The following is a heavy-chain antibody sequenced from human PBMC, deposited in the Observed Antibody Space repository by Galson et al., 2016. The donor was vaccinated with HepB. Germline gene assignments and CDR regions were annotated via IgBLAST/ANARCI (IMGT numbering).Heavy chain of an antibody. Sequence: ETLSLTCSVSGDSISKYYCSWIRQPPGKALEWIGYTHYSGSTDYNSSLRSRITMSVDTSKNQFSLKLSSVTAADTALYYCATTYCGGDCYHVYAFDFWGQGTMVTVSS. CDR1: GDSISKYY. D-gene: IGHD2-21*02. J-gene: IGHJ3*01. CDR2: THYSGST. CDR3: ATTYCGGDCYHVYAFDF. V-gene: IGHV4-59*03.